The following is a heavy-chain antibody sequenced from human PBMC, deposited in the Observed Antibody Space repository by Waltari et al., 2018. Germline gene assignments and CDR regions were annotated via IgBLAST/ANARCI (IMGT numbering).Heavy chain of an antibody. CDR1: GFTFSSYW. D-gene: IGHD1-1*01. CDR2: INSGGGST. CDR3: AKGGPDTGSWNADY. J-gene: IGHJ4*02. Sequence: EVQLLESGGGLAKPGGSPRLSFAASGFTFSSYWLNLFRQAPGKGLEWVSAINSGGGSTYYADSVKGRFTISRDNSKNTVSLKMNSLRAEDTAVYYCAKGGPDTGSWNADYWGQGVLVTVSS. V-gene: IGHV3-23*01.